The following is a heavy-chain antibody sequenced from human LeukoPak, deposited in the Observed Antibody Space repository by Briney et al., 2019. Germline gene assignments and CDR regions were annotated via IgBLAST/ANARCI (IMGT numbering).Heavy chain of an antibody. V-gene: IGHV4-39*01. CDR1: GGSISSSSYY. CDR3: ARQASYTKRWDY. D-gene: IGHD4-23*01. J-gene: IGHJ4*02. CDR2: IYYSGST. Sequence: SETLSLTCTVSGGSISSSSYYWGWIRQPPGKGLEWIGSIYYSGSTYYNPSLKSRVTISVDTSKNQFSLKLSSVTAADTAVYYCARQASYTKRWDYWGQGTLVTVSS.